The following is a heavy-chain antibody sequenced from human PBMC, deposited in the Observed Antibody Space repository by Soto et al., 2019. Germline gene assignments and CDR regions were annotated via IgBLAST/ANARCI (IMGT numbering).Heavy chain of an antibody. CDR1: GGTFSSYA. D-gene: IGHD3-9*01. Sequence: QVQLVQSGAEVKKPGSSVKVSCKASGGTFSSYAISWVRQAPGQGREWMGGISPIFGTANYAQKFQGRVTITEDESTSPAYMELSSLRSEDTAVYYCARERRYKANYGMDVWGQGTTVTVSS. CDR2: ISPIFGTA. J-gene: IGHJ6*02. V-gene: IGHV1-69*12. CDR3: ARERRYKANYGMDV.